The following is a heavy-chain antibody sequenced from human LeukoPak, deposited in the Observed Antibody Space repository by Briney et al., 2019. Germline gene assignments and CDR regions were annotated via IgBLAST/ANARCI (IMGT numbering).Heavy chain of an antibody. J-gene: IGHJ4*02. V-gene: IGHV3-53*01. CDR1: GFTVSSNY. CDR3: AKDIGYYGSGTYYIEY. D-gene: IGHD3-10*01. CDR2: IYSGGST. Sequence: PGGSLRLSCAASGFTVSSNYMSWVRQAPGKGLEWVSVIYSGGSTYYADSVKGRFTISRDNAKNSLYLQMNSLRAEDTAVYYCAKDIGYYGSGTYYIEYWGQGTLVTVSS.